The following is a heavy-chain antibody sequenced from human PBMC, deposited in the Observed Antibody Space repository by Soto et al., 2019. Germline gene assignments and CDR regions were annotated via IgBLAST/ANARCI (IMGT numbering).Heavy chain of an antibody. V-gene: IGHV1-18*01. CDR2: INTYNGDT. CDR3: ASRVYYDYDVGYYLHS. Sequence: QVQLVQSGAEVKKPGASVKVSCKTSGDTFSSYVINWVRQAPGQGLEWVGWINTYNGDTKYAQKVQVRVTMTTDTSTSTAYMELRSLRSDDTAVYYCASRVYYDYDVGYYLHSWSQGTLVTVSS. J-gene: IGHJ4*02. D-gene: IGHD3-16*01. CDR1: GDTFSSYV.